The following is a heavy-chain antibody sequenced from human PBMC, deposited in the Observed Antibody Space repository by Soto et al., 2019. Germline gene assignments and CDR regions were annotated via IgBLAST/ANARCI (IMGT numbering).Heavy chain of an antibody. CDR3: AKDRTIAARNYDE. J-gene: IGHJ4*02. CDR2: IKSKTDGGTT. Sequence: GGSLRLSCAASGFTFSNAWMSWVRQAPGKGLEWVGRIKSKTDGGTTDYAAPVKGRFTISRDDSKNTLYLQMNSLRDEDTAVYYCAKDRTIAARNYDEWGQGVLVTVSS. V-gene: IGHV3-15*01. D-gene: IGHD6-6*01. CDR1: GFTFSNAW.